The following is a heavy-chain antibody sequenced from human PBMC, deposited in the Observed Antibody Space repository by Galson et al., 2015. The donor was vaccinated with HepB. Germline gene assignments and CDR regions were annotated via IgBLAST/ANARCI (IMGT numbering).Heavy chain of an antibody. J-gene: IGHJ3*02. V-gene: IGHV3-23*01. CDR2: ISGSGGST. Sequence: SLRLSCAASGFTFSSYAMSWVRQAPGKGLEWVSAISGSGGSTYYADSVKGRFTISRDNSKNTLYLQMNSLRAEDTAVYYCAKDASTAMVDGDLSLRAFDIWGQGTMVTVSS. CDR1: GFTFSSYA. D-gene: IGHD5-18*01. CDR3: AKDASTAMVDGDLSLRAFDI.